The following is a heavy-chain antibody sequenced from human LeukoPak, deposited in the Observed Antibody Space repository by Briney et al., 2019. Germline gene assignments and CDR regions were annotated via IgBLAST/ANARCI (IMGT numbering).Heavy chain of an antibody. CDR3: AKGSAVADIYFDY. V-gene: IGHV3-53*01. CDR2: IHSSGAT. D-gene: IGHD6-19*01. J-gene: IGHJ4*02. CDR1: GFTGSNNY. Sequence: GGSLRLSCAASGFTGSNNYVSWVRQAPGMGLEWVSAIHSSGATCYADSVKGRFTISRDTSKNTLYLQISSLRVEDTAVYYCAKGSAVADIYFDYWGQGTLVTVSS.